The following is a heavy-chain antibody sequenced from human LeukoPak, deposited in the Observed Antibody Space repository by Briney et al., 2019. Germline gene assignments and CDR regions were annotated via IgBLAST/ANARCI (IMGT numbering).Heavy chain of an antibody. J-gene: IGHJ4*02. Sequence: ASVKVSCKVSGYTLTELSMHWVRQAPGKGLEWMGGFDPEDGETIYAQKFQGRVTMTEDTSTDTAYMELSSLRSEDTAVCYCATPGPGYCSGGSCYYFDYWGQGTLVTVSS. V-gene: IGHV1-24*01. CDR1: GYTLTELS. CDR3: ATPGPGYCSGGSCYYFDY. CDR2: FDPEDGET. D-gene: IGHD2-15*01.